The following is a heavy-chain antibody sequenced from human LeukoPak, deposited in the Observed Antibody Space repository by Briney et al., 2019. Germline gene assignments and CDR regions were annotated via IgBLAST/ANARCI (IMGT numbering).Heavy chain of an antibody. CDR2: IYSGGNT. V-gene: IGHV3-66*01. J-gene: IGHJ1*01. CDR3: ARGSEYFHH. CDR1: GFTVSSNS. Sequence: GGSLRLSCADSGFTVSSNSMSWVRQAPGKGLEWVSIIYSGGNTFHADSVKARFSISRDESTDTVYLQMNSLRVEDTAVYYCARGSEYFHHWGQCTLVTVSS.